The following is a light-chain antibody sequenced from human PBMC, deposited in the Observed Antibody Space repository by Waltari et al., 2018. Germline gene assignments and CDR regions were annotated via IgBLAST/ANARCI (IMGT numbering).Light chain of an antibody. J-gene: IGLJ3*02. Sequence: SYELTQPPSVSVSPGQTASNTGSGDQMGDKYSCWYQQKPGQSPVLVIYQDSKRPSGIPERFSGSNSGNTATLTISGTQAMDEADYYCQAWDSSVWVFGGGTKLTVL. V-gene: IGLV3-1*01. CDR1: QMGDKY. CDR3: QAWDSSVWV. CDR2: QDS.